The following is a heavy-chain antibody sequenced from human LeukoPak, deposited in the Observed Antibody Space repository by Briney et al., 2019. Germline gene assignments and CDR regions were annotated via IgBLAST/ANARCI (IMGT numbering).Heavy chain of an antibody. Sequence: GGSLRLSCAASGFTFSSYSMDWVRQAPGKGLEWVSSISSSSSYIYYADSVKGRFTISRDNAKNSLYLQMNSLRAEDTAVYYCARVAYSGWGKNWFDPWGQGTLVTVSS. J-gene: IGHJ5*02. CDR2: ISSSSSYI. V-gene: IGHV3-21*04. CDR3: ARVAYSGWGKNWFDP. D-gene: IGHD6-19*01. CDR1: GFTFSSYS.